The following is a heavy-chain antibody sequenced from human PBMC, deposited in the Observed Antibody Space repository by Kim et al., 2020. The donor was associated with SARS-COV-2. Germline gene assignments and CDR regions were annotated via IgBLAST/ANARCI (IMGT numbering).Heavy chain of an antibody. Sequence: TYYADSVKGRFPISRDNSKNTLYLHMNSLRAEDTAVYYCASPTVTGHYGYWGQGTLVTVSS. J-gene: IGHJ4*02. V-gene: IGHV3-53*01. CDR3: ASPTVTGHYGY. CDR2: T. D-gene: IGHD4-17*01.